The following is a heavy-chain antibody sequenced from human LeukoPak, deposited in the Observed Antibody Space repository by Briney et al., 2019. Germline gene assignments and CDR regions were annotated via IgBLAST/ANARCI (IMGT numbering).Heavy chain of an antibody. CDR1: GFTFSSYS. D-gene: IGHD2-15*01. Sequence: GGSLRLSCAASGFTFSSYSMNWVRQAPGKGLEWVSYISSSSTIYYADSVKGRFTISRDNAKNSLYLQMNSLRAEDTAVYYCASSGGFDYWGQGTLVTVSS. V-gene: IGHV3-48*01. CDR2: ISSSSTI. J-gene: IGHJ4*02. CDR3: ASSGGFDY.